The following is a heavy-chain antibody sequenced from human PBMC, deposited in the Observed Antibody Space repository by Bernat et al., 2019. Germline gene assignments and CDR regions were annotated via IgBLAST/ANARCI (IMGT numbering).Heavy chain of an antibody. CDR1: GFIFTSNG. Sequence: QGELVQSGTEMKKLGASVRVSCKAPGFIFTSNGFAWVRQAPGQGLEWMGRVSAYNGDTQYAQKFQGRVLMTTDSSTTTAYMELKNLRSDDTAVYFCATTSVSLYWYFDLWGRVTLVTVSS. CDR3: ATTSVSLYWYFDL. V-gene: IGHV1-18*01. J-gene: IGHJ2*01. CDR2: VSAYNGDT.